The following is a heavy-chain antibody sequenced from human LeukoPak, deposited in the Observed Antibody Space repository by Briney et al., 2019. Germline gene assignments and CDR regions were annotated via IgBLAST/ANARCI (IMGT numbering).Heavy chain of an antibody. J-gene: IGHJ6*02. V-gene: IGHV3-23*01. CDR1: GFTFSSYA. D-gene: IGHD3-10*01. CDR2: ISGSGGST. CDR3: AKVVHYYGSGSTHLDYYGMDV. Sequence: PGGSLRLSCAASGFTFSSYAMSWVRQAPGKGLEWVSAISGSGGSTYYADSVKGRFTISRDNSKNTLYLQMNSLRAEDTAVYYCAKVVHYYGSGSTHLDYYGMDVWGQGTTVTVSS.